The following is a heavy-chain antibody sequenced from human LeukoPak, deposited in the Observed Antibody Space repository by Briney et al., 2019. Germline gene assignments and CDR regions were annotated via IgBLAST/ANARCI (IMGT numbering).Heavy chain of an antibody. CDR2: ISGSGGST. CDR1: GFTFSSYA. Sequence: GGSLRLSCAASGFTFSSYAMSWVRQAPGKGLEWVSAISGSGGSTYYADSVKGRFTISRDNSKNTLYLQMNSLRAEDTAVYYCAKDRGGSLKFYYFDYWGQGTLVTVSS. V-gene: IGHV3-23*01. CDR3: AKDRGGSLKFYYFDY. D-gene: IGHD1-26*01. J-gene: IGHJ4*02.